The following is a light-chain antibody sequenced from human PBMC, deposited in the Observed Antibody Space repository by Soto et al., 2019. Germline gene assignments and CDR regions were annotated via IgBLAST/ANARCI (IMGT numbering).Light chain of an antibody. J-gene: IGLJ3*02. CDR2: DVS. CDR3: SSYTATRTVV. V-gene: IGLV2-14*03. CDR1: SSDIGGYNH. Sequence: QSALTQPASVSGSPGKSITIACTGTSSDIGGYNHVSWYQVHPGKAPRLVIYDVSIRPPAVSDRFSGSTSGNTASLTISGLQAEDEAVYYCSSYTATRTVVFGGGTKLTVL.